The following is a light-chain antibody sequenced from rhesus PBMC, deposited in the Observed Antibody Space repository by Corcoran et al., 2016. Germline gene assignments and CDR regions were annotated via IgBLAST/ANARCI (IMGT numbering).Light chain of an antibody. V-gene: IGKV1S17*01. CDR3: QRGHGIPLT. J-gene: IGKJ4*01. CDR2: AAS. CDR1: QGSTNN. Sequence: DIQMTQSPSSLSASVGDRVTITCQASQGSTNNLAWYQQKPGKVPKLLIYAASTLQSGVPSRFSGRGSGTGFTLTISSLHPEGFATYYCQRGHGIPLTFGGGTKVEIK.